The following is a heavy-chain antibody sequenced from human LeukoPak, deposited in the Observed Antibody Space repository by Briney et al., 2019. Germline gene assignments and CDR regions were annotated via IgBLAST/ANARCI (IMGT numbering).Heavy chain of an antibody. J-gene: IGHJ6*02. V-gene: IGHV4-34*01. CDR1: GGSISSYY. Sequence: SETLSLTCTVSGGSISSYYWSWIRQPPGKGLEWIGEINHSGSTNYNPSLKSRVTISVDTSKNQFSLKLSSVTAADTAVYYCARDRYYYGSGSYYPDYYYYGMDVWGQGTTVTVSS. D-gene: IGHD3-10*01. CDR3: ARDRYYYGSGSYYPDYYYYGMDV. CDR2: INHSGST.